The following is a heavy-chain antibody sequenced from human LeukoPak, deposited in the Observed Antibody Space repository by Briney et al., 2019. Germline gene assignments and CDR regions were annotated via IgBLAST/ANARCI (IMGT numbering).Heavy chain of an antibody. CDR1: GFTFNNYS. CDR3: ARDSGIYRTIDY. CDR2: ISSSSTYI. D-gene: IGHD1-26*01. J-gene: IGHJ4*02. Sequence: PGGSLRLSCVASGFTFNNYSMNWVRQAPGKGLEWVSSISSSSTYIYHADSVKGRFTISRDNAENSLYLQMNSLRAEDTAVYYCARDSGIYRTIDYWGQGTLVTVSS. V-gene: IGHV3-21*01.